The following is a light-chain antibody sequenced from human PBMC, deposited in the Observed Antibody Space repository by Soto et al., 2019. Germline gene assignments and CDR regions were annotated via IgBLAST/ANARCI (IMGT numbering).Light chain of an antibody. CDR1: SSNIGAGYD. J-gene: IGLJ2*01. V-gene: IGLV1-40*01. Sequence: QSVLTQPPSESGAPGQRVTISCTGSSSNIGAGYDVHWYQQLPGTAPKLLIYGNNNRPSGVPDRFSGSKSGTSASLAITGLQAEDEADYYCQSYDSSLSGVVFGGGTKVTVL. CDR2: GNN. CDR3: QSYDSSLSGVV.